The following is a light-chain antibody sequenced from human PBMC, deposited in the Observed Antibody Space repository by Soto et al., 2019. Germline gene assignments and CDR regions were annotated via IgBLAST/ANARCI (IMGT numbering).Light chain of an antibody. J-gene: IGKJ4*01. Sequence: EIVLTQSPGTLSLSPGERATLSCRARQSVRSRYLAWYQQKPGQAPRLLIYGASSRATGIPDRFSGSGSGTDFTLTISRLEPEDFAVYYCHQYGSSPLTFGGGTKVEIK. CDR1: QSVRSRY. V-gene: IGKV3-20*01. CDR2: GAS. CDR3: HQYGSSPLT.